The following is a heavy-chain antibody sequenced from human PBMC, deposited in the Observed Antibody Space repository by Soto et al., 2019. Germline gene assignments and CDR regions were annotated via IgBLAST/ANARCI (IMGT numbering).Heavy chain of an antibody. D-gene: IGHD6-6*01. J-gene: IGHJ6*02. CDR1: GGSFSGHS. V-gene: IGHV4-34*01. Sequence: SETLSLTCAVYGGSFSGHSWTWIRQSPGKGLEWIGDINHSGRVNYSPSLKSRVTISLDTSKNQFSLTLSAVTAADTAVYYCARRGGSSSGYYYYAMDVWGQGTTVTVSS. CDR2: INHSGRV. CDR3: ARRGGSSSGYYYYAMDV.